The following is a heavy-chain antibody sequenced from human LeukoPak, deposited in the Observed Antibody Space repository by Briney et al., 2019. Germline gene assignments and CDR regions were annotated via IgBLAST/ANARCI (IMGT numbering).Heavy chain of an antibody. Sequence: GGSLRLSCAASGFTFSSYELNWVRQAPGEGLEWVSYITSSSTTIYYADSVKGRFTISRDNAKNSLYLQMTSLRDEDTAVYYCARVGWGVYGVDVWGQGTTVTVSS. CDR3: ARVGWGVYGVDV. V-gene: IGHV3-48*02. J-gene: IGHJ6*02. CDR2: ITSSSTTI. D-gene: IGHD3-16*01. CDR1: GFTFSSYE.